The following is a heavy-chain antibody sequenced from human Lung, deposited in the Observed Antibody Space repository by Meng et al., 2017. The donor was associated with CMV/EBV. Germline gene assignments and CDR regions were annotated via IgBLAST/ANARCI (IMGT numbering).Heavy chain of an antibody. CDR2: IDPSGGST. D-gene: IGHD6-13*01. CDR1: GYTFTSYY. J-gene: IGHJ4*02. Sequence: AAVXVSXKATGYTFTSYYMHWVRQAPGQGLEWMGIIDPSGGSTSYAQKFQGRVTMTRDTSTSTVYMELSSLRSEDTAGYYCARGPPGYSSSWYPYWRQGTLVTVSS. CDR3: ARGPPGYSSSWYPY. V-gene: IGHV1-46*01.